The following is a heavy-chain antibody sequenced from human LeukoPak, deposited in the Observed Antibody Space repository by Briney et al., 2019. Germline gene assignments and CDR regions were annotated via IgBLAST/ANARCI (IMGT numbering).Heavy chain of an antibody. Sequence: PSETLSLTCTVSGDSTSSSSYYWGWIRQPPGKGREWIGSIYYSGSTYYNPSLRSRVTISDDTSKNQFSLKLSSVTAADTAVYYCARIVGATDYFDYWGQGTLVTVSS. CDR2: IYYSGST. CDR3: ARIVGATDYFDY. D-gene: IGHD1-26*01. CDR1: GDSTSSSSYY. V-gene: IGHV4-39*01. J-gene: IGHJ4*02.